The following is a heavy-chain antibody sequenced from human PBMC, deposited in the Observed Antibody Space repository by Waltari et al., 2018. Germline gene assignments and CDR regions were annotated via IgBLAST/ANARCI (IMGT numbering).Heavy chain of an antibody. D-gene: IGHD6-13*01. CDR1: GVTFSNAL. CDR3: TTTSFVEQQLVLGWDY. J-gene: IGHJ4*02. Sequence: EVQLVESGGGLVKPGGALRLSCAASGVTFSNALMVWVRQVPGKGLEWGGRIKSKTDGGTTDYAAPVKGRFTISRDDSKNTLYLQMNSLKTEDTAVYYCTTTSFVEQQLVLGWDYWGQGTLVTVSS. V-gene: IGHV3-15*01. CDR2: IKSKTDGGTT.